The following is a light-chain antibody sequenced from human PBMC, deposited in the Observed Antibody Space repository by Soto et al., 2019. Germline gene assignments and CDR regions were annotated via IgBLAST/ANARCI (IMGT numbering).Light chain of an antibody. CDR1: DSNIGSNY. J-gene: IGLJ3*02. CDR3: GTWDSSLSAVV. Sequence: QSVLTQPPSVSAAPGQKVTISCSGRDSNIGSNYVSWYHQLPGTAPKLLIYDNNKRPSGIPDRFSGSKSGTSTTLAITGLQTGDEADYFCGTWDSSLSAVVFGGGTKLTVL. CDR2: DNN. V-gene: IGLV1-51*01.